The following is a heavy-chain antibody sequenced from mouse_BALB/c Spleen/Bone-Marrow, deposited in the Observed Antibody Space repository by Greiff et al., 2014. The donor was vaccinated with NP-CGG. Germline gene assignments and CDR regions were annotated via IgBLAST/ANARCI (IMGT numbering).Heavy chain of an antibody. CDR1: GYSIPRGHG. V-gene: IGHV3-1*02. D-gene: IGHD1-1*01. J-gene: IGHJ2*01. CDR2: IHFSGYT. Sequence: VQLKESGPDLVKPSQSLSLTCPVTGYSIPRGHGWDWVPQFPGNRLQWMGYIHFSGYTDYNPSLKSRISITRDTSKNQFFLQLNSVTTEDTGTYYCTRETTVVADFDYWGQGTTLAVSS. CDR3: TRETTVVADFDY.